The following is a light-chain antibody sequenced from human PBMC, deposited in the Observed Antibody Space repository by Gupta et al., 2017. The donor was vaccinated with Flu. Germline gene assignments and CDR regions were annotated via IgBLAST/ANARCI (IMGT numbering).Light chain of an antibody. CDR2: WAS. J-gene: IGKJ4*01. CDR3: QQYESTPPIT. V-gene: IGKV4-1*01. CDR1: HSVLYSPNNKNY. Sequence: DIVMTQSPDSLAVSLGERATIKCKSSHSVLYSPNNKNYLAWYQQKPGQPPKLLIYWASTRESGVPDRFSGSGCGTDFTLTISSRQEEDVAVYYCQQYESTPPITFGGGTKVEIK.